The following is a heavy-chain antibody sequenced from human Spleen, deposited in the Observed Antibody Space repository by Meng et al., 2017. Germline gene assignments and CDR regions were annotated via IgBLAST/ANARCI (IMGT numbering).Heavy chain of an antibody. Sequence: EVQLVESGGGLVKPGGSLRLSCAASGFTFSSYSMNWVRQAPGKGLEWVSSISSSSSYIYYADSVKGRFTISRDNAKNSPYLQMNSLRAEDTAVYYCARGSRRITIFGVVIPEWFDPWGQGTLVTVSS. D-gene: IGHD3-3*01. CDR2: ISSSSSYI. CDR1: GFTFSSYS. CDR3: ARGSRRITIFGVVIPEWFDP. J-gene: IGHJ5*02. V-gene: IGHV3-21*01.